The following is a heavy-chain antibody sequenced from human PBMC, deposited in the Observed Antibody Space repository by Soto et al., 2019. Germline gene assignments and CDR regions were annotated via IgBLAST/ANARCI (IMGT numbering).Heavy chain of an antibody. CDR2: IYSGGST. Sequence: EVQLVESGGGLIQPGGSLRLSCAASGFTVSSNYMSWVRQAPGKGLEWVSVIYSGGSTYYADSVKGRFTISRDNSKNTLYLQMNSLRAEVTAVYYCARYYYDSSGYFDYWGQGTLVTVSS. J-gene: IGHJ4*02. CDR3: ARYYYDSSGYFDY. CDR1: GFTVSSNY. D-gene: IGHD3-22*01. V-gene: IGHV3-53*01.